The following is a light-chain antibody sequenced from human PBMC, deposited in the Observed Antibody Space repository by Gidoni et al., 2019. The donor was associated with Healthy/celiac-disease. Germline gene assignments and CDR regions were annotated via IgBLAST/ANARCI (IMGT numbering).Light chain of an antibody. CDR2: SNN. V-gene: IGLV1-47*02. Sequence: QSVLTQPPPASGTPGQRVTISCSGSSSNIGSNYVYWYQQLPGTAPKLLIYSNNQRPSGVPDRFSGSKSGTSASLAISGLRSEDEADYYCASWDDSLSGAVFGGGTQLTVL. J-gene: IGLJ7*01. CDR3: ASWDDSLSGAV. CDR1: SSNIGSNY.